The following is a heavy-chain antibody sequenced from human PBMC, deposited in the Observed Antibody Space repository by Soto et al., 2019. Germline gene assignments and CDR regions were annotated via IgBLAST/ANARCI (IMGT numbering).Heavy chain of an antibody. J-gene: IGHJ4*02. Sequence: LRLSCAASGFAFSNYEMNWVRQAPGKGLEWVSYISLSGSTIYYADSVKGRFTISRDDAKNSLYLQMDSLRADDTAVYYCARESFSASPNFFDYWGQGTLVTVSS. D-gene: IGHD3-3*02. CDR2: ISLSGSTI. V-gene: IGHV3-48*03. CDR1: GFAFSNYE. CDR3: ARESFSASPNFFDY.